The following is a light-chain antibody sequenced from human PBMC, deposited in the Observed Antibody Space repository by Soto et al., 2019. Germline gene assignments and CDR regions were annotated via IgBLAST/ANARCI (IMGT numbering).Light chain of an antibody. CDR2: EVS. J-gene: IGLJ1*01. V-gene: IGLV2-23*02. CDR1: SSDVGSYNL. Sequence: QSVLTQPASVTGSLGQAITISCTGTSSDVGSYNLVSWYQQHPGKAPKLMIYEVSKRPSGVSNRFSGSKSGNTASLTISGLQAEDEADYYCCSYAGSSTSVFGTGTKVTVL. CDR3: CSYAGSSTSV.